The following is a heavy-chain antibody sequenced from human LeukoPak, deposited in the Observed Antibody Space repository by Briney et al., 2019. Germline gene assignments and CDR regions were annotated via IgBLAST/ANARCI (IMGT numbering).Heavy chain of an antibody. J-gene: IGHJ4*02. D-gene: IGHD1-26*01. CDR2: IDNNGIT. Sequence: PSETLSLTCAVSGESFSGNFWTWIRQSPGKGQEWIGEIDNNGITNYNPSLKSRVTMSVDTDRKRFSLRLTSESAADTGVYYCARGGGGAKAFYFDYWGQGSLVTVSS. V-gene: IGHV4-34*01. CDR3: ARGGGGAKAFYFDY. CDR1: GESFSGNF.